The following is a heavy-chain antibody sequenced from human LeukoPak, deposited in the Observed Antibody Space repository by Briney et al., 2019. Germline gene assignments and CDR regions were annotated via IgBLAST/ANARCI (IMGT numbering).Heavy chain of an antibody. CDR1: GFTVSGNY. D-gene: IGHD5-24*01. Sequence: GGSLRLSCAASGFTVSGNYMSWVRQAPGKGLEWVSLLYSGGSTYYADSVKGRFSISRDNSKNTLYLQMNSMRAEDTAVYYCASRDKGYYYGMDVWGQGTTVTVSS. CDR3: ASRDKGYYYGMDV. CDR2: LYSGGST. J-gene: IGHJ6*02. V-gene: IGHV3-66*01.